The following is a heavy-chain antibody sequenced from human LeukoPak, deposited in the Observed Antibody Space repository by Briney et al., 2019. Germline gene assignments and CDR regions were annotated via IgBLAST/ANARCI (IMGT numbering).Heavy chain of an antibody. Sequence: PGGSLRLSCAASGFTFSSYGMHWVRQAPGKGLEWVAFIRYDGSNKYYADSVKGRFTISRDNSKNTLYLQMNSLRAEDTAVYYCAKDPFVDFWREGSYFDYWGQGTLVTVSS. D-gene: IGHD3-3*01. CDR1: GFTFSSYG. V-gene: IGHV3-30*02. CDR2: IRYDGSNK. J-gene: IGHJ4*02. CDR3: AKDPFVDFWREGSYFDY.